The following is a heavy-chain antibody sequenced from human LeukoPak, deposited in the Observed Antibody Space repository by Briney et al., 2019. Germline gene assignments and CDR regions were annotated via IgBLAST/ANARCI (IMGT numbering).Heavy chain of an antibody. V-gene: IGHV3-21*01. CDR1: GFTFSSYS. CDR2: ISSGSGYI. D-gene: IGHD6-19*01. Sequence: GGSLRLSCAASGFTFSSYSMNWVRQAPGKGLEWVSSISSGSGYIYYADSVKGRFTISRDNAKNSLYLQMNRLRDEETCVYYCARDGIAVAGTVDYWGQGTLVTVSS. CDR3: ARDGIAVAGTVDY. J-gene: IGHJ4*02.